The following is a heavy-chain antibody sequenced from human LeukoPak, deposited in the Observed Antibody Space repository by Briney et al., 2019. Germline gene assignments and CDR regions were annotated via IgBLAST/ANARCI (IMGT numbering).Heavy chain of an antibody. CDR3: ARAGGLWYAEAYFDY. Sequence: GGSLRLSCAASGFTLSNYDMNWVRQAPGKWLEWVSSISTSSRYIYYNDSVRGRFTISRDDAKKYLYLQVNSLRAEDTALYYCARAGGLWYAEAYFDYWGQGTLVTVSS. CDR2: ISTSSRYI. CDR1: GFTLSNYD. D-gene: IGHD6-13*01. V-gene: IGHV3-21*04. J-gene: IGHJ4*02.